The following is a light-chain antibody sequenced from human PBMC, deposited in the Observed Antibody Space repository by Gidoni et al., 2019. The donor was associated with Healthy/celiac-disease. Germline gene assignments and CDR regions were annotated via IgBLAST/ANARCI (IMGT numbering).Light chain of an antibody. CDR1: QGISSY. Sequence: GDRVTITCRASQGISSYLAWYQQKPGKAPKLLIYAASPLQSGVPSRFSGSGSGTEFTLTISSLQPEDFATYYCQQLNSYPPWTFGQXTKVEIK. J-gene: IGKJ1*01. V-gene: IGKV1-9*01. CDR2: AAS. CDR3: QQLNSYPPWT.